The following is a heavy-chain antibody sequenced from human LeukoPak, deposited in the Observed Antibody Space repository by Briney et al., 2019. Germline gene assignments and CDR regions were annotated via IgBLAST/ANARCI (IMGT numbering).Heavy chain of an antibody. D-gene: IGHD5-12*01. CDR3: ARGKYGGYFIDY. Sequence: GGSLRLSCGAAGFTFTTHWIHWVRQAPGKGLVWVSRIKPDGSDTNYADSVKGRFTISRDNAKNTVYLQMNSLRAEDTAVYYCARGKYGGYFIDYWGQGTLVTVSS. CDR1: GFTFTTHW. V-gene: IGHV3-74*01. J-gene: IGHJ4*02. CDR2: IKPDGSDT.